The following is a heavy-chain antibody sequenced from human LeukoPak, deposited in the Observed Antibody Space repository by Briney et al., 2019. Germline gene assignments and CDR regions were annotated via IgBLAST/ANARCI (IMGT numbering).Heavy chain of an antibody. D-gene: IGHD3-22*01. Sequence: KPSETLSLTCTVSGGSISSYYWSWIRQPPGKGLEWIGYIYYSGSTNYNPPLKSRVTISVDTSKNQFSLKLSSVTAADTAVYYCARAHSSGYFPFDYWGQGTLVTVSS. CDR3: ARAHSSGYFPFDY. V-gene: IGHV4-59*01. J-gene: IGHJ4*02. CDR2: IYYSGST. CDR1: GGSISSYY.